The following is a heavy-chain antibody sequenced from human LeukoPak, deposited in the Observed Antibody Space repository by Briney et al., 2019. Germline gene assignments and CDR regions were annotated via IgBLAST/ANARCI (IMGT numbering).Heavy chain of an antibody. V-gene: IGHV3-66*01. J-gene: IGHJ4*02. CDR1: GFTVSSNY. CDR2: IYSGGST. CDR3: AKDGGSGWSGLGFDY. D-gene: IGHD6-19*01. Sequence: GGSLRLSCAASGFTVSSNYMSWVRQAPGKGLEWVSVIYSGGSTYYADSVKGRFTISRDNSKNTLYLQMNSLRAEDTAVYYCAKDGGSGWSGLGFDYWGQGTLVTVSS.